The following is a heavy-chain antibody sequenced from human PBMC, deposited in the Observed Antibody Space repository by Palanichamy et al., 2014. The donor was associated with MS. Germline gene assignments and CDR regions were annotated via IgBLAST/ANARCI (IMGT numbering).Heavy chain of an antibody. J-gene: IGHJ4*02. D-gene: IGHD2-15*01. CDR2: ISYDGSNK. CDR3: AKDRGYCSGGSCSRFDY. CDR1: GFTFSSYG. V-gene: IGHV3-30*18. Sequence: QVQLVESGGGVVQPGRSLRLSCAASGFTFSSYGMHWVRQAPGKGLEWVAVISYDGSNKYYADSVKGRFTISRDNSKNTLYLQMNSLRAEDTAVYCCAKDRGYCSGGSCSRFDYWGQGTLVTVSS.